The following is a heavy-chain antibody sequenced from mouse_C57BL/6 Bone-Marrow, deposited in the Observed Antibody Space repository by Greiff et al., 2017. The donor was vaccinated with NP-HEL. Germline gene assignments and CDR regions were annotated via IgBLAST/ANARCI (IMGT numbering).Heavy chain of an antibody. Sequence: QVQLQQPGAELVKPGASVKLSCKASGYTFTSYWMHWVKQRPGQGLEWIGMIHPNRGSTNYNEKFKSKATLTVDKSSSTAYMQLSSLTSEDSAVYYCARTSNWDRYYAMDYWGQGTSVTVSS. CDR1: GYTFTSYW. CDR3: ARTSNWDRYYAMDY. CDR2: IHPNRGST. J-gene: IGHJ4*01. V-gene: IGHV1-64*01. D-gene: IGHD4-1*01.